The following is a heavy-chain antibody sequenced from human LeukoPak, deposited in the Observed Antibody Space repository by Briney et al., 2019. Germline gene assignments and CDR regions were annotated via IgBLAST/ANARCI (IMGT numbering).Heavy chain of an antibody. Sequence: GGSLRLSCAASGFTFSGSAMHWVRQASGKGLEWVGRIRSKANSYATAYAASVKGRFTISRDDSKNTAYLQMNSLKTEDTAVYYCTGLLGARRYSSSSADYYYYMDVWGKGTTVTVSS. CDR3: TGLLGARRYSSSSADYYYYMDV. D-gene: IGHD6-6*01. V-gene: IGHV3-73*01. CDR2: IRSKANSYAT. CDR1: GFTFSGSA. J-gene: IGHJ6*03.